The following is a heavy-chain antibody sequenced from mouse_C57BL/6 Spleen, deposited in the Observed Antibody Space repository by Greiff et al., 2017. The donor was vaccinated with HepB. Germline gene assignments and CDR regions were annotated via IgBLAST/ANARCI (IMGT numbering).Heavy chain of an antibody. V-gene: IGHV1-15*01. CDR3: TSYGYDWYFDV. Sequence: VQVVESGAELVRPGASVTLSCKASGYTFTDYEMHWVKQTPVHGLEWIGAIDPETGGTAYNQKFKGKAILTADKSSSTAYMELRSLTSEDSAVYYCTSYGYDWYFDVWGTGTTVTVSS. J-gene: IGHJ1*03. CDR1: GYTFTDYE. CDR2: IDPETGGT. D-gene: IGHD2-2*01.